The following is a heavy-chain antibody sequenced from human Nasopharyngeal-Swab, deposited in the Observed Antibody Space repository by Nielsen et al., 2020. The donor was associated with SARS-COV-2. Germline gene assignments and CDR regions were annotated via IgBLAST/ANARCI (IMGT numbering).Heavy chain of an antibody. J-gene: IGHJ6*02. D-gene: IGHD6-13*01. CDR2: IYYSGST. CDR1: GGSISSYY. V-gene: IGHV4-59*01. Sequence: SETLSLTCTVSGGSISSYYWSWIRQPPGKGLEWIGYIYYSGSTNYKPSLKSRVTISVDTSKNQFSLKLNSVTAADTAVYYCASIVEAVGTIAMDVWGQGTTVTVSS. CDR3: ASIVEAVGTIAMDV.